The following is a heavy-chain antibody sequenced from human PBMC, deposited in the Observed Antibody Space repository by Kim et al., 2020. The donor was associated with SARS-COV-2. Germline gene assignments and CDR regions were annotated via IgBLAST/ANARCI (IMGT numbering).Heavy chain of an antibody. D-gene: IGHD3-16*01. CDR2: FYYSGGT. CDR1: VSPPVDTT. J-gene: IGHJ4*02. CDR3: ARHDDYADPFDN. Sequence: SEPCPSPAMFLVSPPVDTTGAGSGTPQGRDWSGLGLFYYSGGTNYLPSLKSRVTISVVTSTNQFSLKLSSVTAADTAVYFCARHDDYADPFDNWGQGILVTVSS. V-gene: IGHV4-59*08.